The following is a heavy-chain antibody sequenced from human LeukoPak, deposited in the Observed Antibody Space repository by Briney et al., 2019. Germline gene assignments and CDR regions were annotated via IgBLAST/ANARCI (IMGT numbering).Heavy chain of an antibody. V-gene: IGHV5-51*01. CDR2: IYPGDSDT. CDR1: GYSFTSYW. Sequence: GESLKISCKGSGYSFTSYWIGWVRQMPGKGLEWMGIIYPGDSDTRYSPSFQGQVTISADKSISTAYLQWSSLEASDTAMYYCARGPNRYSGSLYLVWWGQGTLVTVSS. D-gene: IGHD1-26*01. J-gene: IGHJ4*02. CDR3: ARGPNRYSGSLYLVW.